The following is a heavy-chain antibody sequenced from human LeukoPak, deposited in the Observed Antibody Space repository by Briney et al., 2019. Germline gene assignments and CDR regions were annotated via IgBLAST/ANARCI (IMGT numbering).Heavy chain of an antibody. CDR1: GFTFSSYA. Sequence: GASLRLSCAASGFTFSSYAMSWVRQAPGKGLEWVSAINGSGGSTYYADSVKGRFTISRDNSKNTLYLQMNSLRAEDTAVYYCAKSSHYGSGSYTPYGYYFDYWGQGTLVTVSS. J-gene: IGHJ4*02. CDR2: INGSGGST. CDR3: AKSSHYGSGSYTPYGYYFDY. D-gene: IGHD3-10*01. V-gene: IGHV3-23*01.